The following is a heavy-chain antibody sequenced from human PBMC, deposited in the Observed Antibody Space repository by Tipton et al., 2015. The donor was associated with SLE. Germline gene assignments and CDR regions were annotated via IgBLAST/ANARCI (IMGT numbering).Heavy chain of an antibody. CDR1: GVFSMYS. Sequence: SLRLSCAAPGVFSMYSMNWVRQAPGKGLEWVSSISSSGRDVYYADSVEGRFTISRDNTKNSLYLQMNSLRVEDSAVYYCARTTENDYWGQGTQVIVSS. CDR2: ISSSGRDV. CDR3: ARTTENDY. J-gene: IGHJ4*02. V-gene: IGHV3-21*01. D-gene: IGHD1-14*01.